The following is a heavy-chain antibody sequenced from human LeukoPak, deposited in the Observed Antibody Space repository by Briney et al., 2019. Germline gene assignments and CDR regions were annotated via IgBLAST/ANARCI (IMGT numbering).Heavy chain of an antibody. D-gene: IGHD6-13*01. J-gene: IGHJ6*03. Sequence: SETLSLTCAVYGGSFSGYYWSWIRQPPGKGLGWIGYIYYSGSTNYNPSLKSRVTISVDTSKNQFSLKLSSVTAADTAVYYCARLSIAAAGTYYYYYYYMDVWGKGTTVTVSS. CDR2: IYYSGST. CDR1: GGSFSGYY. V-gene: IGHV4-59*01. CDR3: ARLSIAAAGTYYYYYYYMDV.